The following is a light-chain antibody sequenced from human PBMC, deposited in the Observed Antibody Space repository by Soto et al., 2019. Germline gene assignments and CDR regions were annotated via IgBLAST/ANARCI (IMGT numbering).Light chain of an antibody. Sequence: VLTQPPSVSLAPGETASIACGGDNIGRKSVHWYQQKPGQAPVVVMYYDRDRPSGIPERFSGSNSGNTATLTISWVEAGDEADYYCQVYDSSSDHFVFGTGTKLTVL. V-gene: IGLV3-21*04. CDR2: YDR. CDR1: NIGRKS. CDR3: QVYDSSSDHFV. J-gene: IGLJ1*01.